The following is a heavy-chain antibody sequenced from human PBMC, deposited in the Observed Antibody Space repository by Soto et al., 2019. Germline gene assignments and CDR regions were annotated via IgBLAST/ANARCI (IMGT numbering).Heavy chain of an antibody. CDR2: IYYSGST. CDR1: GGSISSYY. CDR3: ARKHNRYWFDP. J-gene: IGHJ5*02. D-gene: IGHD1-1*01. V-gene: IGHV4-59*01. Sequence: SETLSLTCTVFGGSISSYYWSWIRQPPGKGLEWIGYIYYSGSTNYNPSLKSRVTISVDTSKNQFSLKLSSVTAADTAVYYCARKHNRYWFDPWGQGTLVTVSS.